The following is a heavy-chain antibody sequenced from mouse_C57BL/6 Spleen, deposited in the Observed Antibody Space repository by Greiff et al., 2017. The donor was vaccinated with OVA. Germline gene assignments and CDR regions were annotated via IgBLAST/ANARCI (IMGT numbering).Heavy chain of an antibody. CDR3: ASERVYYYGSSYGFAY. J-gene: IGHJ3*01. CDR2: ISYDGSN. CDR1: GYSITSGYY. V-gene: IGHV3-6*01. D-gene: IGHD1-1*01. Sequence: DVQLQESGPGLVKPSQSLSLTCSVTGYSITSGYYWNWIRQFPGNKLEWMGYISYDGSNNYNPSLKNRISITRDTSKNQFFLKLNSVTTEDTATYYCASERVYYYGSSYGFAYWGQGTLVTVSA.